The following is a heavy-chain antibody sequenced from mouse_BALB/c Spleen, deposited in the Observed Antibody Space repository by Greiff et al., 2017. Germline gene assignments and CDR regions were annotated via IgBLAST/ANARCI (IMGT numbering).Heavy chain of an antibody. V-gene: IGHV1S137*01. Sequence: VQLQQSGAELVRPGVSVKISCKGSGYTFTDYAMHWVKQSHAKSLEWIGVISTYYGDASYNQKFKGKATMTVDKSSSTAYMELARLTSEDSAIYYCAIIRYYAMDYWGQGTSVTVSS. J-gene: IGHJ4*01. CDR3: AIIRYYAMDY. D-gene: IGHD1-1*01. CDR1: GYTFTDYA. CDR2: ISTYYGDA.